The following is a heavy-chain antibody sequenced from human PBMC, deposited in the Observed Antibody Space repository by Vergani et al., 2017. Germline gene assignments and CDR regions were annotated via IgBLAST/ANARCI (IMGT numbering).Heavy chain of an antibody. CDR2: ISNSENTS. Sequence: QVQLVESGGGLVKPGGSLRLSCAASGFSFSDHYMTWIRQAPGRGLDWVSYISNSENTSEYADSVKGRFSISRDDAKSSLFLQMDSLRAEDTAVYYCAKDHRDYNNYPGTFDIWGQGSMVTVSS. CDR3: AKDHRDYNNYPGTFDI. J-gene: IGHJ3*02. CDR1: GFSFSDHY. D-gene: IGHD5-24*01. V-gene: IGHV3-11*01.